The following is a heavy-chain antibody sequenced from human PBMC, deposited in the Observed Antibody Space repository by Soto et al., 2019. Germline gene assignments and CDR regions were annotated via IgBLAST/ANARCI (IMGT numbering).Heavy chain of an antibody. D-gene: IGHD2-8*01. CDR1: GGSIRSSSYY. V-gene: IGHV4-39*01. Sequence: ASETLSLTCTVSGGSIRSSSYYWGWIRQPPGKGLEWIGSIYYSGSTYYNPSLKSGVTISVDTSKNQFSLKLSSVTAADTAVYYCARHTEGTNGYYYYGMDVWGQGTTVTVSS. CDR3: ARHTEGTNGYYYYGMDV. J-gene: IGHJ6*02. CDR2: IYYSGST.